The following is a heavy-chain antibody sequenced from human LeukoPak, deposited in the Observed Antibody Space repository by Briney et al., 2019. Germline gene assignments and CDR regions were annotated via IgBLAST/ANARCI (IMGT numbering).Heavy chain of an antibody. CDR3: ARVVPAATNDAFDI. V-gene: IGHV1-2*02. D-gene: IGHD2-2*01. J-gene: IGHJ3*02. CDR1: GYTCTGYY. Sequence: GASVKVSCKASGYTCTGYYMHWVRQAPGQGLEWMGWINPNSGGTNYAQKFQGRVTMTRDTSISTAYMELSRLRSDDTAVYYCARVVPAATNDAFDIWGQGTMVTVSS. CDR2: INPNSGGT.